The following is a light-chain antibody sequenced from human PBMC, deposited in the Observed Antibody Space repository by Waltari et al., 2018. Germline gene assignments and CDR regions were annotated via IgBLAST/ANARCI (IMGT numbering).Light chain of an antibody. V-gene: IGKV3-20*01. CDR1: QRVSRA. Sequence: EVVLTQSPGTLSLSPGERATLSCRASQRVSRALVWYQQKPGQAPRLLIYGVSNRATGIPDRVSGGGSGTDFSLTISRLGPEDFAVYYCQNYERLPATFGQGTRVEIK. J-gene: IGKJ1*01. CDR2: GVS. CDR3: QNYERLPAT.